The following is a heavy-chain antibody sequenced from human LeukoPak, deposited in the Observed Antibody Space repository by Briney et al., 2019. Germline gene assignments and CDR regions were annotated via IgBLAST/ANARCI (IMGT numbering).Heavy chain of an antibody. J-gene: IGHJ3*02. D-gene: IGHD3-16*01. CDR1: GGSISSYY. Sequence: SETPSLTCTVSGGSISSYYWSWIRQPPGKGLEWIGYIYYSGSTNYNPSLKSRVTISVDTSKNQFSLKLSSVTAADTAVYYCARAPADYDYVWGSDLLSDAFDIWGQGTMVTVSS. V-gene: IGHV4-59*01. CDR3: ARAPADYDYVWGSDLLSDAFDI. CDR2: IYYSGST.